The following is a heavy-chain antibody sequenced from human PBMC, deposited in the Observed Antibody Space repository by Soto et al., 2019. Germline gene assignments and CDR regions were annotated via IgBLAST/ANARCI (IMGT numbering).Heavy chain of an antibody. CDR1: GFTFSSYE. Sequence: PGGSLRLSCAASGFTFSSYEMNWVRQAPGKGLEWVSYISSSGSTIYYADSVKGRFTISRDNAKNSLYLQMNSLRAEDTAVYYCAREVTVAGTGWFDPWGQGTLVTVSS. V-gene: IGHV3-48*03. CDR3: AREVTVAGTGWFDP. CDR2: ISSSGSTI. J-gene: IGHJ5*02. D-gene: IGHD6-19*01.